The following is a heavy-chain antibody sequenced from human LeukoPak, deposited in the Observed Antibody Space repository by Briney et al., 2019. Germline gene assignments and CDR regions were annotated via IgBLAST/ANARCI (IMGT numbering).Heavy chain of an antibody. CDR2: ISSSDSTI. Sequence: GGSLRLSCAASGFIFSNYEMNWVRQAPGKGLEWVSYISSSDSTIYYADSVKGRFTISRDNAKNSLYLQMNSLRAGDTAVYYCARDVTPFIWGQGTLVTVSS. V-gene: IGHV3-48*03. CDR1: GFIFSNYE. CDR3: ARDVTPFI. J-gene: IGHJ4*02. D-gene: IGHD2-15*01.